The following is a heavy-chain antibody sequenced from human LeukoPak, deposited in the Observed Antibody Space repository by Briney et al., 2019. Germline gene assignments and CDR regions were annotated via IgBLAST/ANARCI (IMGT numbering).Heavy chain of an antibody. D-gene: IGHD3-10*01. CDR1: GGSISSGGYS. CDR3: ARRVPGTMVRSWYFDL. Sequence: SQTLSLTCAVSGGSISSGGYSWSWIRQPPGKGLEWIVSIYYSGSTYYNPSLKSRVTISVDTSKNQFSLKLSSVTAADTAVYYCARRVPGTMVRSWYFDLWGRGTLVTVSS. J-gene: IGHJ2*01. V-gene: IGHV4-30-2*03. CDR2: IYYSGST.